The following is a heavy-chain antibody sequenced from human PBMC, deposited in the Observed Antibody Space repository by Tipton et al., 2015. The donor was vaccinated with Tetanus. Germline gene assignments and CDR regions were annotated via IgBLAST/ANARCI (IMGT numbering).Heavy chain of an antibody. Sequence: TLSLTCTVSGGSISSYYWSWVRQPAGKGLEWIGEINHSGSTNYNPSLKSRVTISVDTSKNQFSLKLSSVTAADTAVYFCARGPVDAAIYWYFDLWGRGTLVTVSS. J-gene: IGHJ2*01. V-gene: IGHV4-34*01. CDR3: ARGPVDAAIYWYFDL. CDR2: INHSGST. CDR1: GGSISSYY. D-gene: IGHD5-18*01.